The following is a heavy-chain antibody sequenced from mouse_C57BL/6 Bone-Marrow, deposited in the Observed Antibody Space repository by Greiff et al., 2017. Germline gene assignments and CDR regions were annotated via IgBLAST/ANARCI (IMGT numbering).Heavy chain of an antibody. V-gene: IGHV1-18*01. CDR3: ARFTTVVATEVYAMDY. Sequence: VQLQQSGPELVKPGASVKIPCKASGYTFTDYNMDWVKQSHGKSLEWIGDINPNNGGTIYNQKFKGKATLTVDKSSSTAYMELRSLTSEDTAVYYCARFTTVVATEVYAMDYWGQGTSVTVSS. CDR1: GYTFTDYN. J-gene: IGHJ4*01. CDR2: INPNNGGT. D-gene: IGHD1-1*01.